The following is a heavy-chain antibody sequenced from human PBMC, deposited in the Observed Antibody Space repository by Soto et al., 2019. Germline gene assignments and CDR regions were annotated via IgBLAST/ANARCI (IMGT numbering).Heavy chain of an antibody. CDR2: ISGSGGST. CDR3: AYIPVVVTAIYYGMDV. D-gene: IGHD2-21*02. J-gene: IGHJ6*02. CDR1: GFTFSSYA. V-gene: IGHV3-23*01. Sequence: GESLKISCAASGFTFSSYAMSWVRQAPGKGLEWVSAISGSGGSTYYADSVKGRFTISRDNSKNTLYLQMNSLRAEDTAVYYCAYIPVVVTAIYYGMDVWGQGTTVTVSS.